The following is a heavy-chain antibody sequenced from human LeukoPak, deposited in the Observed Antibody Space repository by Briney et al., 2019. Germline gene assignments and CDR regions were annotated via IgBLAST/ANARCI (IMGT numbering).Heavy chain of an antibody. CDR3: ARFGSGWWYNDY. J-gene: IGHJ4*02. V-gene: IGHV4-38-2*02. D-gene: IGHD6-19*01. CDR2: IYHTGNI. Sequence: SETLSLTCTVSGYSINSGYYWGWIRQPPGKGLEWIGYIYHTGNIKYNPSLNSRVTISIDTSKNQFSLKLSSVTAADTAVYYCARFGSGWWYNDYWGQGTLVTVSS. CDR1: GYSINSGYY.